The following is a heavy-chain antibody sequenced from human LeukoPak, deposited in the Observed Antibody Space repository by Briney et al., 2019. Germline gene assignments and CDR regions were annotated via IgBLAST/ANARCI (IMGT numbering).Heavy chain of an antibody. D-gene: IGHD6-13*01. CDR1: GYTFTSYG. CDR3: ARSDGAANPFDY. CDR2: ISAYNGNT. V-gene: IGHV1-18*01. J-gene: IGHJ4*02. Sequence: GSVKVSCKASGYTFTSYGISWVRQAPGRGLEWMGWISAYNGNTNYAQKLQGRVTMTTDTSTSTAYMELRSLRSDDTAVYYCARSDGAANPFDYWGQGTLVTVSS.